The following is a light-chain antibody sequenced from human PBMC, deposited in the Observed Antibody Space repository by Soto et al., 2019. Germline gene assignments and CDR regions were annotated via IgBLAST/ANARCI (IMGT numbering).Light chain of an antibody. CDR1: SSDVGGYNY. Sequence: QSVLTQPRSVSGSPGQSITISCTGTSSDVGGYNYVSWYRQHPGKAPKLMIYDVSKRPSGVPDRFSGSKSGNTASLTISGLQAKHEVHYSSCPYAGSYTRNVFGTGTKLTVL. J-gene: IGLJ1*01. CDR2: DVS. V-gene: IGLV2-11*01. CDR3: CPYAGSYTRNV.